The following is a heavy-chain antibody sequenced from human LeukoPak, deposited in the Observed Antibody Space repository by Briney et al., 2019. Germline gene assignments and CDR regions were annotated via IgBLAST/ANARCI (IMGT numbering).Heavy chain of an antibody. CDR3: ARSEAPLVRGVIMVNWFDP. J-gene: IGHJ5*02. V-gene: IGHV4-59*11. D-gene: IGHD3-10*01. Sequence: SETLSLTCTVSGGSISRHFWSWIRQPPGKGLEWIGYISYSGNADYNPYLKRRVTISVDTSKNQFSLKLSSVTAADTAVYHCARSEAPLVRGVIMVNWFDPWGQGTLVTVSS. CDR2: ISYSGNA. CDR1: GGSISRHF.